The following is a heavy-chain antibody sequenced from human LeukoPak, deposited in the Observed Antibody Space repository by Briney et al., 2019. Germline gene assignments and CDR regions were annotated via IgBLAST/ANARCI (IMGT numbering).Heavy chain of an antibody. Sequence: SETLSLTCTVSGGSISSGGYFWSWIRQHPGKGLEWIGYIYNSGTTKYNPSLKSRVTISVDTSKNQFSLRLSSVTAADTAVYYCASRSSIWSGYQDTLYYFDSWGQGTLVTVSS. D-gene: IGHD3-3*01. CDR1: GGSISSGGYF. CDR2: IYNSGTT. CDR3: ASRSSIWSGYQDTLYYFDS. J-gene: IGHJ4*02. V-gene: IGHV4-61*08.